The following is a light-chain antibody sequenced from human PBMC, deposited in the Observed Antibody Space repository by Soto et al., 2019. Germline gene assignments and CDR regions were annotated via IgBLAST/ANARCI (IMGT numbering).Light chain of an antibody. V-gene: IGLV2-23*01. Sequence: QSALTQPASVSGSPGQSITVSCTGTSSDVGSYNFVSWYQQHTGKAPKVMIYEGSKRPSVVSNRFSGSKSVNTASLTISGLQADDESDYHCCSYAGSSTWVFGTGTKLTVL. CDR2: EGS. CDR3: CSYAGSSTWV. J-gene: IGLJ1*01. CDR1: SSDVGSYNF.